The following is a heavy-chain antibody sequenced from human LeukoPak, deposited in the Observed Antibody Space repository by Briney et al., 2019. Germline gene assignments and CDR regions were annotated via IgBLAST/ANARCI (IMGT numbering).Heavy chain of an antibody. Sequence: GGSLRLSCAASGFTFSDYNINWVRQAPGKGLEWVSSISSSSSYIYYADSVKGRFTISRDNAKNSLYLQMNSLRAEDTAVYYCARDNEDYGGKSDSYSDSGQHFDYWGQGTLVTVSS. CDR1: GFTFSDYN. CDR3: ARDNEDYGGKSDSYSDSGQHFDY. CDR2: ISSSSSYI. V-gene: IGHV3-21*01. J-gene: IGHJ4*02. D-gene: IGHD4-23*01.